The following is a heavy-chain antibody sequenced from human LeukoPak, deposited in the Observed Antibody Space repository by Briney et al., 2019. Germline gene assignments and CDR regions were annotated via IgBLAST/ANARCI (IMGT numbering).Heavy chain of an antibody. CDR2: ISWNSGSI. V-gene: IGHV3-9*01. CDR3: AKDSPRSPPYYYGMDV. J-gene: IGHJ6*02. Sequence: GGSLLLSCAASGFTFDDYAMHLVRQAPGTGLEGASGISWNSGSIGYADSVMRRYTISRANAKTTLYLQMNSLRAEDTALYYCAKDSPRSPPYYYGMDVWGQGTTVTVSS. CDR1: GFTFDDYA.